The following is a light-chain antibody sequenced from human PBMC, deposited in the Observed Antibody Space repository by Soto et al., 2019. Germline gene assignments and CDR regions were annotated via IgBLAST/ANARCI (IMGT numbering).Light chain of an antibody. V-gene: IGKV3-20*01. Sequence: ELALKQSPGTLTLSPGVRSAPSCRASQSVISNYLAWYQQKPGPAPRLLIYGASSRATGIPDMFSGSGSGTDFTLTISRLEPEDFAVYCCQQYGSSPTFGQGTKVDI. J-gene: IGKJ1*01. CDR3: QQYGSSPT. CDR2: GAS. CDR1: QSVISNY.